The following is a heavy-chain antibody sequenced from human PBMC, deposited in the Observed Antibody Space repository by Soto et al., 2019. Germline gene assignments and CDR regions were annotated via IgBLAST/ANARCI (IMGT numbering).Heavy chain of an antibody. D-gene: IGHD6-13*01. V-gene: IGHV4-34*01. J-gene: IGHJ5*01. CDR3: AREHLPLHSRGWFDS. Sequence: QVQLQQWGAGLLKPSETLSLTCAVYGGSFSGYYWSWIRQPPGKGLEWIGEINHSGSTNYNPSLMTRVPISVYTSSTQFSRKLSSVTAADTAVYYCAREHLPLHSRGWFDSWGQGTLVTVSS. CDR2: INHSGST. CDR1: GGSFSGYY.